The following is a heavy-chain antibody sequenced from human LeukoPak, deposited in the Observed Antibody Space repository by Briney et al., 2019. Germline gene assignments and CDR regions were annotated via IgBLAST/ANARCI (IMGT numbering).Heavy chain of an antibody. D-gene: IGHD2-8*01. V-gene: IGHV1-2*02. CDR2: INPNSGGT. CDR1: GYTFTGYY. Sequence: GASVKVSCKASGYTFTGYYMHWVRQAPGQGLEWMGWINPNSGGTNYAQKFQDRVTMTRDTSISTAYMELSRLRSDDTAVYYCARDGVLGYCTNGVCRDAFDIWGQGTMVTVSS. CDR3: ARDGVLGYCTNGVCRDAFDI. J-gene: IGHJ3*02.